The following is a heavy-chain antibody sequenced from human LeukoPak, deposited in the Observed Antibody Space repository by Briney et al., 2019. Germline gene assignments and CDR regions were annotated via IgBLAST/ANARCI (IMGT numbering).Heavy chain of an antibody. D-gene: IGHD3-22*01. CDR3: ARGPHTGVNYYDSSGYYY. CDR1: GGSIRSSH. Sequence: SETLSLTCTVSGGSIRSSHWSWIRQPAGRGLEWIAIIYNSGGTNYNPSLKSRVTISVDTSKNQFSLKLSSVTAADTAVYYCARGPHTGVNYYDSSGYYYWGQGTLVTVSS. J-gene: IGHJ4*02. V-gene: IGHV4-4*07. CDR2: IYNSGGT.